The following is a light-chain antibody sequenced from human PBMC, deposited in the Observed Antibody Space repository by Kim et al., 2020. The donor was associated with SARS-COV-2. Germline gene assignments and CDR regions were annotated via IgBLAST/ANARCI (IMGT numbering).Light chain of an antibody. CDR2: KIS. Sequence: DIVMTQTPLSSPVTLGQPASISCRSSQSLEHSDGDTYLSWLQQRPGQPPRPLIYKISNRFSGVPDRFRGSGPGTDFTLKIRRVEAEDVGVYYCRQATQFPITFGERTRRGSK. CDR1: QSLEHSDGDTY. J-gene: IGKJ5*01. V-gene: IGKV2-24*01. CDR3: RQATQFPIT.